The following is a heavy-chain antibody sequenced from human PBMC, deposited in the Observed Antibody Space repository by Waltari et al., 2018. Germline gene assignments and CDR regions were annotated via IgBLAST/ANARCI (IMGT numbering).Heavy chain of an antibody. Sequence: EVQLVESGGGLVKPGGSLRLSCAASGFTFSSYSMTWVRQAPGKRLEWVSSISSSSSYIYYADSVKGRFTISRDNAKNSLYLQMNSLRAEDTAVYYCARAIVNDAFDIWGQGTVVTVSS. V-gene: IGHV3-21*01. CDR3: ARAIVNDAFDI. CDR2: ISSSSSYI. J-gene: IGHJ3*02. D-gene: IGHD1-26*01. CDR1: GFTFSSYS.